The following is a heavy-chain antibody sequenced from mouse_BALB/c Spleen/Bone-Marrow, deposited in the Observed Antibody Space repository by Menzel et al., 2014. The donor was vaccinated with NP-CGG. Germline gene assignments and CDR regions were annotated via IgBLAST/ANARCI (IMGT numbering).Heavy chain of an antibody. CDR2: ISYDGSN. CDR3: ARGFITTVVPFAY. D-gene: IGHD1-1*01. J-gene: IGHJ3*01. V-gene: IGHV3-6*02. Sequence: EVQLQESGPGLVKPSQSLSLTCSVTGYSITSAYYWNWIRQFPGNKLEWMGYISYDGSNDSNPSLKNRISITRDTSKNQFFLKLNSVTTEDTATYCCARGFITTVVPFAYWGQGTLVTVSA. CDR1: GYSITSAYY.